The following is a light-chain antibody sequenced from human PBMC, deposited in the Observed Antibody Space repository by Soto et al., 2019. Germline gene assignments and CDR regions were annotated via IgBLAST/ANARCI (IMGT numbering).Light chain of an antibody. J-gene: IGKJ1*01. CDR2: AAS. CDR1: QSISSY. CDR3: QQVWR. Sequence: DLQMTRSASSRSASVGARVNITCRASQSISSYLNWYQQKPGKAPKLLIYAASSLQSGVPSRFSGSGSGTDFTLTISSLQPEDFATYSCQQVWRFGQGTKVDI. V-gene: IGKV1-39*01.